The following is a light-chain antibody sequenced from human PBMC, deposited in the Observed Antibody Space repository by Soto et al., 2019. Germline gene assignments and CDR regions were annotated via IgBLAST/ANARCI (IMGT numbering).Light chain of an antibody. CDR3: QQSYSRPPT. J-gene: IGKJ1*01. CDR1: DDITNY. Sequence: IQLTQSPSSLSASVGDRVTVTCRASDDITNYLAWYQQKAGKAPKLLIYDASTLYSGVPSRFSGSGSGTDFTLTINSLQPEDFATYFCQQSYSRPPTFGQGTKVDI. V-gene: IGKV1-39*01. CDR2: DAS.